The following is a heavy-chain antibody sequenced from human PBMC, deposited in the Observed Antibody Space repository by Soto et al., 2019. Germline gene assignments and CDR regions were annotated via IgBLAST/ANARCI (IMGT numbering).Heavy chain of an antibody. D-gene: IGHD3-9*01. CDR1: GYTFTNNV. J-gene: IGHJ5*02. V-gene: IGHV1-3*04. CDR2: IHTAKGNT. Sequence: DAVQATCKASGYTFTNNVIHWLRQAPGQTLEWMGWIHTAKGNTKYSQKFEARVTLTRDTAASTAYMELNSLRSDDTAVYYCARDRIWILTWNYARLNFLDPWGPRTLVTVAS. CDR3: ARDRIWILTWNYARLNFLDP.